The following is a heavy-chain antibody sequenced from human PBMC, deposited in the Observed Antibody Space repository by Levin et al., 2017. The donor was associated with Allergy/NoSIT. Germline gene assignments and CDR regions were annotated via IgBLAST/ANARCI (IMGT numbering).Heavy chain of an antibody. J-gene: IGHJ6*02. Sequence: GESLKISCAASGFTFSNAWMSWVRQAPGKGLEWVGRIKSKTDGGTTDYAAPVKGRFTISRDDSKNTLYLQMNSLKTEDTAVYYCTTGEVAVAGTIPLPRYGRDVWGQGTTVTVSS. CDR1: GFTFSNAW. CDR2: IKSKTDGGTT. D-gene: IGHD6-19*01. V-gene: IGHV3-15*01. CDR3: TTGEVAVAGTIPLPRYGRDV.